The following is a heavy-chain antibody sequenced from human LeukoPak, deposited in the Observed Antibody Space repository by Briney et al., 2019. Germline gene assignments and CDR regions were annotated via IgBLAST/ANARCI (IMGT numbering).Heavy chain of an antibody. D-gene: IGHD3-22*01. J-gene: IGHJ3*02. CDR1: GGSISSYY. Sequence: SETLSLTCTVSGGSISSYYWSWIRQPPGKGLEWIGYIYYSGSTNYNPSLKSRVTISVDTPKNQFSLKLSSVTAADTAVYYCARDRHFKYYYDSSGYYPDAFDIWGQGTMVTVSS. CDR3: ARDRHFKYYYDSSGYYPDAFDI. CDR2: IYYSGST. V-gene: IGHV4-59*01.